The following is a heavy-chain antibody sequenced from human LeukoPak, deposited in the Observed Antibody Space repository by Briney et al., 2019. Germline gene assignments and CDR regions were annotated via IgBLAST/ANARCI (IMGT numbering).Heavy chain of an antibody. Sequence: ASVKVSCKASGYTFTSYGTSWVRQAPGQGLEWMGWISAYNGNTNYAQKLQGRVTMTTDTSTCTAYMELRSLRSDDTAVYYCARDRGWELPTPYDAFDIWGQGTMVTVSS. CDR1: GYTFTSYG. J-gene: IGHJ3*02. D-gene: IGHD1-26*01. CDR3: ARDRGWELPTPYDAFDI. V-gene: IGHV1-18*01. CDR2: ISAYNGNT.